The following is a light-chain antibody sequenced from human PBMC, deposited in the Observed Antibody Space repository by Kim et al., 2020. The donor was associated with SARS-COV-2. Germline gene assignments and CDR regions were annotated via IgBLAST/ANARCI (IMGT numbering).Light chain of an antibody. V-gene: IGKV1-39*01. J-gene: IGKJ5*01. CDR2: GAS. CDR3: QQGSDIPLT. Sequence: ASVGDRVPITCRTSQSIRVYLNWYQQKPGKAPNLLIYGASSLQSGVPSRFSGSRSGTDFTLTISSLQPEDFATYYCQQGSDIPLTFGQGTRLEIK. CDR1: QSIRVY.